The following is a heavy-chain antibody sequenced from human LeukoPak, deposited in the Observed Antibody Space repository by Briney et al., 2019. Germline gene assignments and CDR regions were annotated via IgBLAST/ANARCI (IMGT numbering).Heavy chain of an antibody. CDR3: AKERAYSSSWFFDY. V-gene: IGHV3-7*03. CDR1: GFTFSSSW. CDR2: IKQDGGAK. J-gene: IGHJ4*02. D-gene: IGHD6-13*01. Sequence: PGGSLRLSCAASGFTFSSSWMSWDRQAPGKGLEWVANIKQDGGAKNYVDSVKGRFTISRDNSKNTLYLQMNSLRAEDTAVYYCAKERAYSSSWFFDYWAQEPLVPVSS.